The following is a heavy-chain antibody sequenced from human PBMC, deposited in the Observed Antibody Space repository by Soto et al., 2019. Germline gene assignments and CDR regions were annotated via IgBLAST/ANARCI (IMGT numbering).Heavy chain of an antibody. J-gene: IGHJ6*02. CDR1: GGSISSSSYY. Sequence: SETLSLTCTVSGGSISSSSYYWGWIRQPPGKGLEWIGSIYYSGSTYYNPSLKSRVTISVDTSKNQFSLKLSSVTAADTAVYYCARGGQGGYCSSTSCYYYYYYGMDVWGQGTTVTVS. D-gene: IGHD2-2*01. CDR3: ARGGQGGYCSSTSCYYYYYYGMDV. CDR2: IYYSGST. V-gene: IGHV4-39*01.